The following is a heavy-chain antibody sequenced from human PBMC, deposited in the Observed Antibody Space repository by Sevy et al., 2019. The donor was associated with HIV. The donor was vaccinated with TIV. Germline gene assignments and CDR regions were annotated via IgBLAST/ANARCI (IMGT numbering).Heavy chain of an antibody. CDR1: GFTFSSYG. CDR2: IRYDGSNK. CDR3: AKDGHYYGSGSYYIVY. V-gene: IGHV3-30*02. J-gene: IGHJ4*02. D-gene: IGHD3-10*01. Sequence: GESLKISCAASGFTFSSYGMHWVRQAPGKGLEWVAFIRYDGSNKYYADSVKGRFTISRDNSKNTLYLQMNSLRAEDTAVYYCAKDGHYYGSGSYYIVYWGQGTLVTVSS.